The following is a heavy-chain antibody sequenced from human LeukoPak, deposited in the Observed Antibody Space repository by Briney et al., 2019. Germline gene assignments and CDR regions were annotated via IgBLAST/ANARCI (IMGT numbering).Heavy chain of an antibody. CDR2: ISSSSSTI. Sequence: GGSLRLSCAASGFTFSGSAMHWVRQASGKGLEWVSYISSSSSTIYYADSVKGRFTISRDNAKNSLYLQMNSLRAEDTAVYYCARDAGSGSYWDYYYYYMDVWGKGTTVTVSS. J-gene: IGHJ6*03. V-gene: IGHV3-48*01. CDR1: GFTFSGSA. CDR3: ARDAGSGSYWDYYYYYMDV. D-gene: IGHD3-10*01.